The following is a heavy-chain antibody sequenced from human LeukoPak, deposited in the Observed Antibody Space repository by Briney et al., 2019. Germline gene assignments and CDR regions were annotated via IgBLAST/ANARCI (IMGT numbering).Heavy chain of an antibody. J-gene: IGHJ6*04. CDR3: ARTAVTTDYYYYYGMDV. V-gene: IGHV4-34*01. Sequence: SETLSLTCAVYGGFFSGYYWSWIRQPPGKGLEWIGEINHSGSTNYNPSLKSRVTISVDTSKNQFSLKLSSVTAADTAVYYCARTAVTTDYYYYYGMDVWGKGTTVTVSS. CDR1: GGFFSGYY. CDR2: INHSGST. D-gene: IGHD4-17*01.